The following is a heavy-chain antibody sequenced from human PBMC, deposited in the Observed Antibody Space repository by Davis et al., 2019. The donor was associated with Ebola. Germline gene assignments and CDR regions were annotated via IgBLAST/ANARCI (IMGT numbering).Heavy chain of an antibody. CDR1: GYTFTSYD. J-gene: IGHJ4*02. Sequence: AASVKVSCKASGYTFTSYDINWVRQATGQGLEWMGWMNPNSGNTGYAQKFQGRVTMTRNTSISTACMELSSLRSEDTAVYYCARVRAYYGDYDYFDYWGQGTLVTVSS. V-gene: IGHV1-8*01. CDR2: MNPNSGNT. CDR3: ARVRAYYGDYDYFDY. D-gene: IGHD4-17*01.